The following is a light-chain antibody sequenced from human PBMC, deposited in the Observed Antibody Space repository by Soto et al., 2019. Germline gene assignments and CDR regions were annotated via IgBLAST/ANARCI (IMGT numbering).Light chain of an antibody. J-gene: IGLJ1*01. CDR1: SSDVGSYSF. CDR2: EGS. Sequence: QSVLTQPASVSGSPGQSITISCTGTSSDVGSYSFVTWYQQHPGKVPKLIIYEGSKRPPGVSNRFSGSKSGNTASLTISGLQAEDEADYYCCSYAGRYTFDFGTGTKVTVL. CDR3: CSYAGRYTFD. V-gene: IGLV2-23*03.